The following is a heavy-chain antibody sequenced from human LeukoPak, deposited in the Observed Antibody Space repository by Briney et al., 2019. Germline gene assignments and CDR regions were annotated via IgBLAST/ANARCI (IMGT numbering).Heavy chain of an antibody. D-gene: IGHD1-26*01. CDR2: IYYSGST. Sequence: SETLSLTCTVSGDSISSSDYYWGWIRQPPGKGLEWIGSIYYSGSTYYNPSLKSRVTISVDTSKNQFSPRLSSVTAADTAVYYCAKGRADSGQGTWGQGTLVTVSS. CDR3: AKGRADSGQGT. V-gene: IGHV4-39*01. J-gene: IGHJ5*02. CDR1: GDSISSSDYY.